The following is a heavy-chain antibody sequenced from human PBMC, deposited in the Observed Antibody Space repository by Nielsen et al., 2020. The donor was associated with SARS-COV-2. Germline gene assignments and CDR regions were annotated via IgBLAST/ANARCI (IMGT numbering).Heavy chain of an antibody. D-gene: IGHD5-12*01. Sequence: ASVKVSCKAPGYTFTSYAMHWVRQAPGQRLEWMGWINPANGNTKYSQKFQGRVTITRDTSANTAYMELSSLRSEDTAVYYCARGPYSGYDGYYFDYWGQGTLVTVSS. J-gene: IGHJ4*02. CDR1: GYTFTSYA. CDR2: INPANGNT. V-gene: IGHV1-3*01. CDR3: ARGPYSGYDGYYFDY.